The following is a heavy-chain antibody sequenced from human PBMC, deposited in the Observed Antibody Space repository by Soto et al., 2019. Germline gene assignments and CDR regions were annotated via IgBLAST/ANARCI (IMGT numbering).Heavy chain of an antibody. D-gene: IGHD6-19*01. J-gene: IGHJ6*04. CDR3: ARTVAGTEYYYYYGMDV. CDR1: GGTFSSYA. Sequence: GASVKVSCKASGGTFSSYAISWVRQAPGQGLEWMGGIIPIFGTANYAQKFQGRVTITADESTSTAYMELSSLRSEDTAVYYCARTVAGTEYYYYYGMDVWGKGTTVTVSS. CDR2: IIPIFGTA. V-gene: IGHV1-69*13.